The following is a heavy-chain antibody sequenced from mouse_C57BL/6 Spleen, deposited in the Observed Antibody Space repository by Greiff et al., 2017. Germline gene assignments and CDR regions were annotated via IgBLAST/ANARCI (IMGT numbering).Heavy chain of an antibody. Sequence: QVQLQQSGAELVKPGASVKISCKASGYAFSSYWMNWVKQRPGKGLEWIGQIYPGDGDTNYNGKFKGKATLTADKSSSTAYMQLSSLTSEDSAVYFCASPYDYDAPWLAYWGQGTLVTVSA. CDR2: IYPGDGDT. V-gene: IGHV1-80*01. J-gene: IGHJ3*01. CDR1: GYAFSSYW. D-gene: IGHD2-4*01. CDR3: ASPYDYDAPWLAY.